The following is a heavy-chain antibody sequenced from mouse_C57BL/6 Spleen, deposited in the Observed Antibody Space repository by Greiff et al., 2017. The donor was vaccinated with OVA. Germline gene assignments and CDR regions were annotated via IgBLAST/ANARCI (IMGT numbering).Heavy chain of an antibody. CDR3: ARGYYVDYAMDY. Sequence: DVKLVESGGDLVKPGGSLKLSCAASGFTFSSYGMSWVRQTPDKRLEWVATISSGGSYTYYPDSVKGRFTISRDNAKNTLYLQMSSLKSEDTAMYYCARGYYVDYAMDYWGQGTSVTVSS. CDR1: GFTFSSYG. CDR2: ISSGGSYT. V-gene: IGHV5-6*02. J-gene: IGHJ4*01. D-gene: IGHD2-3*01.